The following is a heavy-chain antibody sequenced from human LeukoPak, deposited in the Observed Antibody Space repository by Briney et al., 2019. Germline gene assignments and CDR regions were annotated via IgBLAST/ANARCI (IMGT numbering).Heavy chain of an antibody. V-gene: IGHV3-48*01. CDR2: ISNDITTT. J-gene: IGHJ4*02. CDR3: ARDGGKSYEIDY. CDR1: GFPFTNNP. D-gene: IGHD5-18*01. Sequence: GGSLRLSCVVSGFPFTNNPMNWVRQAPGKGLEWVSYISNDITTTYYAETVKGRFTISRDNAKNSLYLQTNSLRVEDTAVYYCARDGGKSYEIDYWGQGTLVTVSS.